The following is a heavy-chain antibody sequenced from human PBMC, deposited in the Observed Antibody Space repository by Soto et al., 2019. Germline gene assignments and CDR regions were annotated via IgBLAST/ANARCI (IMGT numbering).Heavy chain of an antibody. Sequence: QVQLVESGGDLVKPGGSLRLSCAASXYTFSDYYMSWIRQAPGKGLEWISYIDTSGTKIYYADSVKGRFTMTRDNAKNSLYLEMNSLRDEDTAVYYCASHYDMWSGYLSPVDYWGQGTLVTVSS. J-gene: IGHJ4*02. CDR1: XYTFSDYY. V-gene: IGHV3-11*01. D-gene: IGHD3-3*01. CDR2: IDTSGTKI. CDR3: ASHYDMWSGYLSPVDY.